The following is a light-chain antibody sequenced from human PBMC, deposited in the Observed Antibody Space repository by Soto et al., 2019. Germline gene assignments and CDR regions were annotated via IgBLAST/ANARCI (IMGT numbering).Light chain of an antibody. CDR2: DAS. J-gene: IGKJ5*01. V-gene: IGKV3-11*01. CDR1: QSVSSY. CDR3: QQRSNWPSIT. Sequence: EIVLTQSPATLSLSPGERATLSCRASQSVSSYLAWYQQKPGQAPRLLIYDASNRATGIPARLSGSGSGADSTPPNSSLKPEDFAVYYCQQRSNWPSITFGQGTRLEIK.